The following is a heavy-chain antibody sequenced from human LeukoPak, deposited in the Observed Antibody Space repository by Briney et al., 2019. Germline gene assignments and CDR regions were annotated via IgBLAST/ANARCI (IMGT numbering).Heavy chain of an antibody. CDR1: GGSISSYY. V-gene: IGHV4-59*01. Sequence: SETLSLTCTVSGGSISSYYWNWIRQPPGKGLEWIGYIYYSGSTNYNPSLKSRVTISVDTTKNQFSLNLTSVTAADTAVYYCARFTPQGYGWGGYNRFDPWGQGTLVTVSS. CDR3: ARFTPQGYGWGGYNRFDP. CDR2: IYYSGST. J-gene: IGHJ5*02. D-gene: IGHD3-16*01.